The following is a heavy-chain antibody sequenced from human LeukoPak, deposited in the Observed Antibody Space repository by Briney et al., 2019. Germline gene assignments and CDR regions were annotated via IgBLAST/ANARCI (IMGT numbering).Heavy chain of an antibody. CDR2: IIPIFGTA. CDR3: ARGVGYCSSTSCYFRSPVDYYYYYMDV. Sequence: ASVKVSCKASGGTFSSYAISWVRQAPGQGLEWMGGIIPIFGTANYAQKFQGRVTITADESTSTAYMELSSLRSEDTAVYYCARGVGYCSSTSCYFRSPVDYYYYYMDVWGPGTLVTVSS. CDR1: GGTFSSYA. D-gene: IGHD2-2*03. J-gene: IGHJ6*03. V-gene: IGHV1-69*13.